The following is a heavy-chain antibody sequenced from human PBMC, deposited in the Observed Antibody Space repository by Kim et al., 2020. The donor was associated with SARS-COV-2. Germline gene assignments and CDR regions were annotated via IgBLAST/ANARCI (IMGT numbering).Heavy chain of an antibody. Sequence: ASVKVSCKASGYTFTSYDINWVRQATGQGLEGMGWMNPNSGNTGYAQKFQGRVTMTRNTSISTAYMELSSLRSEDTAVYYCAGGHLKSIVVVIAPRPYYYYMDVWGKGTTVTVSS. V-gene: IGHV1-8*01. J-gene: IGHJ6*03. D-gene: IGHD2-21*01. CDR3: AGGHLKSIVVVIAPRPYYYYMDV. CDR1: GYTFTSYD. CDR2: MNPNSGNT.